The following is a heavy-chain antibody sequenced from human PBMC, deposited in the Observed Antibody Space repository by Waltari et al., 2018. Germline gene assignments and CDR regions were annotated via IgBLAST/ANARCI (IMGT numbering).Heavy chain of an antibody. V-gene: IGHV4-34*01. CDR3: ARKDRFSSSWRRYYYYYGMDV. D-gene: IGHD6-13*01. CDR1: GGSSSGYY. J-gene: IGHJ6*02. CDR2: INHSGST. Sequence: QVQLQQWGAGLLQPSETLPLTCAVAGGSSSGYYWRGIRQPPGKGLVWIGEINHSGSTNYNPSLKSRVTISVDTSKNQFSLKLSSVTAADTAVYYCARKDRFSSSWRRYYYYYGMDVWGQGTTVTVSS.